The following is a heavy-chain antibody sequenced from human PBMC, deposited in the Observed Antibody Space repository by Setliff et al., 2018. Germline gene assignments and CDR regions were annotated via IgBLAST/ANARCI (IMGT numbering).Heavy chain of an antibody. J-gene: IGHJ5*02. V-gene: IGHV4-39*07. CDR1: GGSISSSSYY. CDR3: ARDRQYCSSTSCSPGLNWFDP. CDR2: IYHSGST. D-gene: IGHD2-2*01. Sequence: SETLSLTCTVSGGSISSSSYYWGWIRQPPGKGLEWIGEIYHSGSTNYNPSLKRRVTISVDTSKNQFSLKLSSVTAADTAVYYCARDRQYCSSTSCSPGLNWFDPWGQGTLVTVSS.